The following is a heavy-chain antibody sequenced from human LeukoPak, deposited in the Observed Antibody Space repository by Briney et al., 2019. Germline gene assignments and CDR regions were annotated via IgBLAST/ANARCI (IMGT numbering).Heavy chain of an antibody. CDR1: GFTFSSYA. CDR2: ISYDGSSK. V-gene: IGHV3-30-3*01. Sequence: GGSLRLSCAASGFTFSSYAMHWVRQAPGKGLEWVAVISYDGSSKYYADSVKGRFTISRDNSKNTLYLQMNSLRAEDTAVYYCARDRGYYDSTTDAFDIWGQGTMVTVSS. CDR3: ARDRGYYDSTTDAFDI. D-gene: IGHD3-22*01. J-gene: IGHJ3*02.